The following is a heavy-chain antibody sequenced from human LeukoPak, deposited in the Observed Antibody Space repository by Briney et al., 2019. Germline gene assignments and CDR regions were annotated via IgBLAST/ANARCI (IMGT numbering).Heavy chain of an antibody. CDR2: IYSGGNT. Sequence: TGGSLRLSCAASGFTVSSNYMSWVRQAPGKGLEWVSVIYSGGNTYYADSVKGRFTFSRDNFKNTLYLQMNSLRAEDTAVYYCARIPLGDCSGGSCYSYYWYFDLWGRGTLVTVSS. D-gene: IGHD2-15*01. V-gene: IGHV3-53*01. CDR3: ARIPLGDCSGGSCYSYYWYFDL. J-gene: IGHJ2*01. CDR1: GFTVSSNY.